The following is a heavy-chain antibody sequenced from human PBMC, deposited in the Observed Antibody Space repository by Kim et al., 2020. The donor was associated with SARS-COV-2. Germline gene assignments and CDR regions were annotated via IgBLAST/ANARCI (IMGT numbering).Heavy chain of an antibody. CDR2: IYYSGST. CDR1: GGSISSYY. J-gene: IGHJ3*01. D-gene: IGHD2-15*01. CDR3: ARRGLGYCSGGSCLEAFDF. V-gene: IGHV4-59*08. Sequence: SETLSLTCTVSGGSISSYYWSWIRQPPGKGLEWIGYIYYSGSTNYNPSLKSRVTISVDTSKNQFSLKLSSVTAADTAVYYCARRGLGYCSGGSCLEAFDFWGQGTMVTVSS.